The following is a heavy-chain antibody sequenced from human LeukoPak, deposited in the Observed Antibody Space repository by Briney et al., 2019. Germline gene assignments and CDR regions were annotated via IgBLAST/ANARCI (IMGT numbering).Heavy chain of an antibody. CDR3: ARLDRLSYNDNSGYFDN. CDR2: IFYSGST. D-gene: IGHD3-22*01. CDR1: GGSISSSSYY. J-gene: IGHJ4*02. Sequence: SETLSLTCTVSGGSISSSSYYWGWIRQPPGKGLEWIGSIFYSGSTYYNPSLKSRVTISVDTSKNQFSLRLSSVTAADTAVYYCARLDRLSYNDNSGYFDNWGQGTLVTVSS. V-gene: IGHV4-39*01.